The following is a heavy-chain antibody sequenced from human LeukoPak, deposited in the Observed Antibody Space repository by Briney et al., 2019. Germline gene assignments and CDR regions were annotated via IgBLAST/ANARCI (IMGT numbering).Heavy chain of an antibody. V-gene: IGHV3-30*02. CDR3: AKDAWKYCSSSSCYGGY. CDR1: GYTFSSYG. J-gene: IGHJ4*02. D-gene: IGHD2-2*01. Sequence: GGSLRLSCAASGYTFSSYGIHWVRQAPGKGLEWVAFIRYDGSNKYYADSVKGRFTITRDTSKNTLYLQMNSLRAEDTAVYYCAKDAWKYCSSSSCYGGYWGQGTLVTVSS. CDR2: IRYDGSNK.